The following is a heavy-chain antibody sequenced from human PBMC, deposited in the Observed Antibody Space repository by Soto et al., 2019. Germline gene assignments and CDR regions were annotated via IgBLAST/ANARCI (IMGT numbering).Heavy chain of an antibody. V-gene: IGHV3-74*01. J-gene: IGHJ6*02. CDR1: GFTSSSHW. CDR3: ARDVSYSMDV. Sequence: EVQLVESGGGVVQPGGSLRLSCAVSGFTSSSHWMHWVRQAPGKGLVWVSYINSDGTTTTYADSVKGRFTISRDNAKDTLYLQMNSLRAEDTAVYYCARDVSYSMDVWGQGTTVTVSS. CDR2: INSDGTTT.